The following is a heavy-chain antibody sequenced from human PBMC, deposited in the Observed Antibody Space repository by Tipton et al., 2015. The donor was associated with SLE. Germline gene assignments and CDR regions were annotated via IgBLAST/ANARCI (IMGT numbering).Heavy chain of an antibody. Sequence: GLVKPSETLSLTCAVSGGSISSNHWSWIRQPPGKGLEWIGYIYYSGSTYYNPSLKSRVTISVDTSKNQFSLKLRSVTAADTAVYYCARGGVVAFDYWGQGTLVTVSS. CDR3: ARGGVVAFDY. V-gene: IGHV4-59*08. D-gene: IGHD2-15*01. CDR2: IYYSGST. J-gene: IGHJ4*02. CDR1: GGSISSNH.